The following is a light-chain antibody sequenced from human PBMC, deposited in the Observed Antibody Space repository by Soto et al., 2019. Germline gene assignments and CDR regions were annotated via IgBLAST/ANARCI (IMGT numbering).Light chain of an antibody. CDR3: MQAVQTPIT. CDR1: QALLRSNGYNY. Sequence: DIVMTQSPLSLTVTPGEPASISCRSSQALLRSNGYNYSNWYLQRPGLSPHLLIYGGSNVGPGVPDRFSGSGSGTDFTLKISRVEADDVGVYYCMQAVQTPITFGQGTRLEIK. CDR2: GGS. J-gene: IGKJ5*01. V-gene: IGKV2-28*01.